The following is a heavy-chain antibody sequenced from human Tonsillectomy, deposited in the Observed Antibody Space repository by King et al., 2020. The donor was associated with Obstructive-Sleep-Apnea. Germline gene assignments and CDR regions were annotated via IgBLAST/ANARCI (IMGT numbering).Heavy chain of an antibody. D-gene: IGHD3-22*01. CDR3: ARGGTSGYFHFDY. Sequence: VQLVESGGGLVQPGGSLRLSCAASGFTFSSYSMNWVRQAPGKGLEWVSYISSTSSTIYYADSVKGRFTISRDNAKNSLYLQMNTLRAEDTAVYYCARGGTSGYFHFDYWGQGALVTVSS. CDR1: GFTFSSYS. J-gene: IGHJ4*02. V-gene: IGHV3-48*04. CDR2: ISSTSSTI.